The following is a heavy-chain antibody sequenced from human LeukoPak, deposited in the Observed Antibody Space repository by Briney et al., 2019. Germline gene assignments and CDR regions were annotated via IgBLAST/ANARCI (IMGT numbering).Heavy chain of an antibody. CDR1: GYTFTSYG. D-gene: IGHD6-19*01. CDR3: ARDPYSSGWYYFDY. Sequence: ASVTLSCKASGYTFTSYGISWVRQAPGQGLEWMGWISAYNGNTNYAQKLQGRVTMTTDTSTSTACMELRSLRSDDTAVYYCARDPYSSGWYYFDYWGQGTLVTVSS. V-gene: IGHV1-18*04. CDR2: ISAYNGNT. J-gene: IGHJ4*02.